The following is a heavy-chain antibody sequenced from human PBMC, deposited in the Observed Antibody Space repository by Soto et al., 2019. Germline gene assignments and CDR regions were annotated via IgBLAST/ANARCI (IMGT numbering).Heavy chain of an antibody. J-gene: IGHJ2*01. Sequence: QDQLVQSGAEVKKPGSSVKVSCKASGGTFSSHTFSWVRQAPGQGLEWMGRIIPALGTATYAQKFQVRVTITADESATTVYMELNSLRSEDTAVDYFERPDFGAYWYFDLWGRGTLVTVSS. CDR3: ERPDFGAYWYFDL. CDR2: IIPALGTA. CDR1: GGTFSSHT. V-gene: IGHV1-69*08. D-gene: IGHD4-17*01.